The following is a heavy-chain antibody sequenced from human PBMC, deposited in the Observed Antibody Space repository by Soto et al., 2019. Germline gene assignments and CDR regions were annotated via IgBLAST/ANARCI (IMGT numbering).Heavy chain of an antibody. CDR1: GFTFSSYG. Sequence: GGSLRLSCAASGFTFSSYGMHWVRQAPGKGLEWVAVIWYDGSNKYYADSVKGRFTISRDNSKNTLYLQMNSLRAEDTAVYYCARDRVNWGESFNYYYGMDVWGQGTTVTVSS. V-gene: IGHV3-33*01. D-gene: IGHD7-27*01. CDR3: ARDRVNWGESFNYYYGMDV. J-gene: IGHJ6*02. CDR2: IWYDGSNK.